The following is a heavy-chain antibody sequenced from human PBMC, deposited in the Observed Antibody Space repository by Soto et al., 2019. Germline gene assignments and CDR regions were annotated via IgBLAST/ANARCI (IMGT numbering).Heavy chain of an antibody. Sequence: SETLSLTCTSPGPAFSSYYWSWIRQPPGKGLEWIGYIYYSGSTNYNPSLKSRVTISVDTSKNQFSLKLSSVTAADTAVYYCARGYSSWFDPWGQGTLVTVSS. CDR3: ARGYSSWFDP. D-gene: IGHD4-4*01. CDR2: IYYSGST. V-gene: IGHV4-59*01. J-gene: IGHJ5*02. CDR1: GPAFSSYY.